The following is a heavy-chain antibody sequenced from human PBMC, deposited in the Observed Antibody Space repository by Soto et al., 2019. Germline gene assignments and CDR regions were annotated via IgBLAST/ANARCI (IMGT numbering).Heavy chain of an antibody. V-gene: IGHV1-18*01. Sequence: VPLVQSGAEVKKPGASVKVSCKASGYMFISYGINWVRQAPGQGLEWMGWISAHNGNTKYAQNLQGRVTMTTDTSTSTAYMEMRSLRSDDTAVYYCARDLDGSGSYYTDYWGPGTLVTVSS. CDR3: ARDLDGSGSYYTDY. CDR1: GYMFISYG. D-gene: IGHD3-10*01. J-gene: IGHJ4*02. CDR2: ISAHNGNT.